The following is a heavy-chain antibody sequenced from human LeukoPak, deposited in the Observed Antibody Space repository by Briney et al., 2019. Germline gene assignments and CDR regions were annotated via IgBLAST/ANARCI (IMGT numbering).Heavy chain of an antibody. CDR3: ARVPYGIIQWFDP. V-gene: IGHV1-8*02. J-gene: IGHJ5*02. Sequence: ASVKVSCKASGGTFSSYAISWVRQATGQGLEWMGWMNPNSGNTGYAQKFQGRVTMTRNTSISTAYMELSSLRSEDTAVYYCARVPYGIIQWFDPWGQGTLVTVSS. CDR1: GGTFSSYA. CDR2: MNPNSGNT. D-gene: IGHD3-3*01.